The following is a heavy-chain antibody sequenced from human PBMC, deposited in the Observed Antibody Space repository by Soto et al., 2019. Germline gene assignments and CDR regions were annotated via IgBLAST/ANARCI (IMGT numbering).Heavy chain of an antibody. D-gene: IGHD3-10*01. CDR3: STDSHFSSVFVRHDY. CDR1: GFTISDAC. V-gene: IGHV3-15*07. J-gene: IGHJ4*01. CDR2: IKSIRDGGTT. Sequence: PGGPLRLPCAASGFTISDACINWVSKEPGMGLEWVGRIKSIRDGGTTDFAAPVKARFAISRDDSKNMVYLQINSLNTEDSAVYYCSTDSHFSSVFVRHDYWGHGTLVTVSS.